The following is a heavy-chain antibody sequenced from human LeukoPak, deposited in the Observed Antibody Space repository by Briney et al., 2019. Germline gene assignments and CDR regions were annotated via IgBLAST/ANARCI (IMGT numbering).Heavy chain of an antibody. Sequence: SETLSLTCTVSGGSISSGGYYWSWIRQPPGKGLEWIGYIYYSGSTNYNPSLKSRVTISVDTSKNQFSLKLSSVTAADTAVYYCARAVEYQLLSPFDYWGQGTLVTVSS. CDR2: IYYSGST. CDR3: ARAVEYQLLSPFDY. V-gene: IGHV4-61*08. CDR1: GGSISSGGYY. D-gene: IGHD2-2*01. J-gene: IGHJ4*02.